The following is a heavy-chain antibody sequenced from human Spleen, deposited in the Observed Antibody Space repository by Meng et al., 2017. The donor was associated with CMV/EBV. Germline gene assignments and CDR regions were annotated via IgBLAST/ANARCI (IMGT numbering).Heavy chain of an antibody. D-gene: IGHD1-7*01. CDR2: IYSGVSNI. V-gene: IGHV3-23*03. Sequence: GGSLRLSCAAPGFTFNNYAMSWVRQAPGKGLEWVSVIYSGVSNIYYGDSVKGRFTISRDDSKNTLYLQMDSLTADDTAVYYCAKGNYLNNWGQGTLVTVSS. CDR1: GFTFNNYA. J-gene: IGHJ4*02. CDR3: AKGNYLNN.